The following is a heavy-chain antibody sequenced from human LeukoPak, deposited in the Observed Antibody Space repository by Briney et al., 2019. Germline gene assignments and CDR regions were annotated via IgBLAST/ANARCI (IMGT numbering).Heavy chain of an antibody. Sequence: GGSLRLSCAASGFTFDDYAMHWVRQAPGKGLVWVSGISWNSGSIGYADSVKGRFTISRDNAKNSLYLQMNSLRAEDTALYYCAKGGGHNWNDPFDYWGQGTLVTVSS. V-gene: IGHV3-9*01. D-gene: IGHD1-20*01. CDR1: GFTFDDYA. J-gene: IGHJ4*02. CDR2: ISWNSGSI. CDR3: AKGGGHNWNDPFDY.